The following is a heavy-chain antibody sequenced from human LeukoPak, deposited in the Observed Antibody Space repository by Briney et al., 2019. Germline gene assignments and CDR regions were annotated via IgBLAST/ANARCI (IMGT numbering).Heavy chain of an antibody. CDR2: IIPISGAP. CDR1: GDTFNSYG. CDR3: ARDRRKYSGYDYLYLDY. D-gene: IGHD5-12*01. Sequence: ASVKVSCKTSGDTFNSYGISWVRQAPGQGLEWMGGIIPISGAPEYAQKFQGRVTIITDESTSTAYMELSSLRSEDTAVYYCARDRRKYSGYDYLYLDYWGQGTLVTVSS. V-gene: IGHV1-69*05. J-gene: IGHJ4*02.